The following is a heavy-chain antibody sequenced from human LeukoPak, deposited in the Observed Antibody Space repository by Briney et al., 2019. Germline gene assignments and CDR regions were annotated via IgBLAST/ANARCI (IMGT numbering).Heavy chain of an antibody. Sequence: GGSLRLSCAASGFTFSSYGMHWVRQAPGKGLEWVAVISYDGSNKYYADSVKGRFTISRDNSKNTLYLQMNSLRAEDTAVYYCARDRRDGYGDDAFDIWGQGTMVTVSS. V-gene: IGHV3-30*03. CDR2: ISYDGSNK. CDR1: GFTFSSYG. J-gene: IGHJ3*02. CDR3: ARDRRDGYGDDAFDI. D-gene: IGHD5-24*01.